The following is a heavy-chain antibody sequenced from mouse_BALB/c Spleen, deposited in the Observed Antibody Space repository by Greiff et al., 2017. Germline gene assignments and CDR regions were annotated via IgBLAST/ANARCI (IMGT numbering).Heavy chain of an antibody. CDR2: INPSNGRT. V-gene: IGHV1S81*02. Sequence: QVQLQQPGAELVKPGASVKLSCKASGYTFTSYWMHWVKQRPGQGLEWIGEINPSNGRTNYNEKFKSKATLTVDKSSSTAYMQLSSLTSEDSAVYYCARNDYDGDTFVYWGQGTLVTVSA. CDR3: ARNDYDGDTFVY. D-gene: IGHD2-4*01. J-gene: IGHJ3*01. CDR1: GYTFTSYW.